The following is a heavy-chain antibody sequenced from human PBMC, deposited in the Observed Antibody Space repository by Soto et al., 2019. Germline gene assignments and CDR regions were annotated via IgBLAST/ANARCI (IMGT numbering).Heavy chain of an antibody. CDR2: FDPEDGET. D-gene: IGHD3-10*01. Sequence: ASVKVSCEVSGYTLTELSMHWVRQAPGKGLEWMGGFDPEDGETIYAQKFQGRVTMTEDTSTDTAYMELSSLRSEDTAVYYCATGGSGSSHRGGYYYYGMDVWGQGTTVTVSS. CDR1: GYTLTELS. CDR3: ATGGSGSSHRGGYYYYGMDV. V-gene: IGHV1-24*01. J-gene: IGHJ6*02.